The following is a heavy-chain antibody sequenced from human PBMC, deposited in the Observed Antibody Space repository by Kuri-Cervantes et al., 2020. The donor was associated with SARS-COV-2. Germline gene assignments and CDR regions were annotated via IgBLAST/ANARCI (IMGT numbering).Heavy chain of an antibody. CDR2: ISYSSFYI. CDR3: ANCAPSSGYYFKSCFDP. D-gene: IGHD3-22*01. J-gene: IGHJ5*02. Sequence: GESLKISCAASGFSFSSYNMNWVRQSPGKGLEWVASISYSSFYIYYVNSVKGRFTISRDNSKNSLYLEMNSLRDEDTALYYCANCAPSSGYYFKSCFDPWGQGTLVTVSS. CDR1: GFSFSSYN. V-gene: IGHV3-21*04.